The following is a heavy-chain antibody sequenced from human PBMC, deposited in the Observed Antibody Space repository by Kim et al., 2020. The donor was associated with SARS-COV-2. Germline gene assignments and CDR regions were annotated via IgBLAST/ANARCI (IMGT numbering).Heavy chain of an antibody. Sequence: ASVKVSCKASGYTLSSYCMHWVRQAPGQRPEWMGWINGVNGNTKYSQKFEGRVTITRDTSASTVYMELSSLISEDTAVYYCARDGRSVDYYFDYWAREPWSPSPQ. J-gene: IGHJ4*02. CDR2: INGVNGNT. CDR3: ARDGRSVDYYFDY. CDR1: GYTLSSYC. V-gene: IGHV1-3*01.